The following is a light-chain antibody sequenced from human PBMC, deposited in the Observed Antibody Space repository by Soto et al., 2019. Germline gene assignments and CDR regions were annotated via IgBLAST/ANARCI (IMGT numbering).Light chain of an antibody. Sequence: DFQMTQSPSTLSASLGDRVTITCRASQNINSWLAWFQQKPGKARKLLIYKASSLESGVPSRFSGSGSGTEFTLTISSLPADDFATYYCQQYYGPWTFGQGTKVEIK. V-gene: IGKV1-5*03. J-gene: IGKJ1*01. CDR3: QQYYGPWT. CDR1: QNINSW. CDR2: KAS.